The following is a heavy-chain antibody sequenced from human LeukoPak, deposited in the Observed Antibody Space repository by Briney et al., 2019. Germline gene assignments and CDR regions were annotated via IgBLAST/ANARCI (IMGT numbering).Heavy chain of an antibody. V-gene: IGHV7-4-1*02. CDR2: INTNNGNP. CDR3: GRDANIDF. Sequence: ASVKVSCKASGYIFSRYAIHWVRQAPGQGLEWMGWINTNNGNPTYAQGFNGRLVSFLDTSANTAFLQINSLKADDTAIYYCGRDANIDFWGQGTLVTVSS. J-gene: IGHJ4*02. CDR1: GYIFSRYA.